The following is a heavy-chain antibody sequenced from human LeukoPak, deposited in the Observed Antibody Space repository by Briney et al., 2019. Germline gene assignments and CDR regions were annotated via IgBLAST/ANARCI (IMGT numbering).Heavy chain of an antibody. CDR2: ISGSGGST. Sequence: PGGSLRLSCAASGFTFSSYAMSWVRQAPGKGLEWVSAISGSGGSTYYADSVKGQFTISGDNSKNTLYLQMNSLRAEDTAVYYCAKVGTSSWYVDSRYFDYWGQGTLVTVSS. D-gene: IGHD6-13*01. J-gene: IGHJ4*02. CDR1: GFTFSSYA. CDR3: AKVGTSSWYVDSRYFDY. V-gene: IGHV3-23*01.